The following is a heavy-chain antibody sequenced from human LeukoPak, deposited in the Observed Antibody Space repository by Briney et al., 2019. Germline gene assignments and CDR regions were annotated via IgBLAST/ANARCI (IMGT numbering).Heavy chain of an antibody. Sequence: PSETLSLTCTVSGGSISSSSYYWGSTRQPPGKGLEWIGTIYYSGSTYYNPSLKSRVTISVDTSKNQFSLKLSSVTAADTAVYYCARAVAGIFDYWGQGTLVTVSS. CDR2: IYYSGST. V-gene: IGHV4-39*01. J-gene: IGHJ4*02. CDR3: ARAVAGIFDY. CDR1: GGSISSSSYY. D-gene: IGHD6-19*01.